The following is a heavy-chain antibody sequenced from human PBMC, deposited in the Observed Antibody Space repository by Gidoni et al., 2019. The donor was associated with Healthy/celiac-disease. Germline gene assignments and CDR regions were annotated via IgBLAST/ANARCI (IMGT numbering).Heavy chain of an antibody. Sequence: QLQLQESGPGLVKPSERLCLTCTVADGSISSSSYYWGWIRQPPGKGLEWIGSIYYSGSTYYNPSLKSRVTISVDTSKNQFSLKLSSVTAADTAVYSCARHVALKGPFDYWGQGTLVTVSS. D-gene: IGHD3-16*02. J-gene: IGHJ4*02. CDR2: IYYSGST. CDR1: DGSISSSSYY. CDR3: ARHVALKGPFDY. V-gene: IGHV4-39*01.